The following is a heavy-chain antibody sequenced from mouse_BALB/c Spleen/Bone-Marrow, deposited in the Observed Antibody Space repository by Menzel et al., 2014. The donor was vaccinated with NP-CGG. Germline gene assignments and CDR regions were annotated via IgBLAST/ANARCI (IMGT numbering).Heavy chain of an antibody. CDR1: GISITTGNYR. CDR2: IYYSGTI. J-gene: IGHJ2*01. V-gene: IGHV3-5*02. CDR3: ARELYHFDY. D-gene: IGHD5-1*01. Sequence: EVQLQQSGPGLVKPSQTVSLTCTVTGISITTGNYRWSWIRQFPGNKLEWIGYIYYSGTITYNPSLTSRTTITRNTSKNQFFLEMNSLTAEDTATYYCARELYHFDYWGQGPTLTVSS.